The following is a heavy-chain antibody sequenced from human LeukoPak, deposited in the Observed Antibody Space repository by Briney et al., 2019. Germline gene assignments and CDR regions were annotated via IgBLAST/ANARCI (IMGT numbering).Heavy chain of an antibody. J-gene: IGHJ4*02. CDR3: ARGRDPY. D-gene: IGHD5-24*01. CDR2: INHSGST. Sequence: SETRSLTCAVYGGSFSGYYWTWIRQPPGRGLEWIGEINHSGSTNYNPSLKSRVTISVDTSKSQFSLKLNSVTAADTAMYYCARGRDPYWGQGTLVTVSS. CDR1: GGSFSGYY. V-gene: IGHV4-34*01.